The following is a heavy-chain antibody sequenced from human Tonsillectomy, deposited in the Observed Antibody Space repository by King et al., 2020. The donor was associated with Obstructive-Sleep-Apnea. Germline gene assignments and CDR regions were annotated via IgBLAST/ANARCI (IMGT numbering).Heavy chain of an antibody. V-gene: IGHV4-39*07. J-gene: IGHJ6*02. D-gene: IGHD2-2*01. Sequence: LQLQESGPGLVKPSETLSLTCTVSGGSISSSSYYWGWIRQPPGKGLEWIGSIYYSGSTYYNPSLKSRVTISVDTSKKQFSLKLRSVTAADTAVYYCARDPQIPIVVVPAARVRVNYYYYGMDVWGQGTTVTVSS. CDR2: IYYSGST. CDR1: GGSISSSSYY. CDR3: ARDPQIPIVVVPAARVRVNYYYYGMDV.